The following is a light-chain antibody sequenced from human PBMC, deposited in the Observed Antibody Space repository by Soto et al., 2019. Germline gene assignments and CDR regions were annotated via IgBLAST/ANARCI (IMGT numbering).Light chain of an antibody. CDR2: AAS. CDR1: QSISNY. CDR3: QQSYSPLIT. J-gene: IGKJ5*01. Sequence: DIQMTQSPFSLSASVGDRVTISCRASQSISNYLNWYQQKPGKAPKLLMFAASALPSGVPSRFSGSGSGTDFTLTISSLQPDDFATYYCQQSYSPLITFGQGTRLDIK. V-gene: IGKV1-39*01.